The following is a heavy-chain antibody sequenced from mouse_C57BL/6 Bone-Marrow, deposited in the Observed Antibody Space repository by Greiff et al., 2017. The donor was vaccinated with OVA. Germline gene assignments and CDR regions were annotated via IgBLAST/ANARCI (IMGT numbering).Heavy chain of an antibody. CDR1: GFTFSSYG. D-gene: IGHD2-2*01. Sequence: EVMLVESGGDLVKPGGSLKLSCAASGFTFSSYGMSWVRQTPDKRLEWVATISSGGSYTYYPDSVKGRFTISRDNAKNTLYLQMSSLKSEDTAMYYCARRLIYYGYDGWFAYWGQGTLVTVSA. CDR2: ISSGGSYT. J-gene: IGHJ3*01. CDR3: ARRLIYYGYDGWFAY. V-gene: IGHV5-6*02.